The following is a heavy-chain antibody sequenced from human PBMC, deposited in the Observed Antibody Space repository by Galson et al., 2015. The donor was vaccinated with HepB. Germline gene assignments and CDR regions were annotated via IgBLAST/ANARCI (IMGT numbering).Heavy chain of an antibody. CDR1: GFTFSKYW. CDR2: INEGGSEK. CDR3: ANAYY. Sequence: SLRLSCAASGFTFSKYWMNWVRQAPGKGPEWVANINEGGSEKDYTDSVKGRLTISRDNAKISLSLQMNSLRAEDTAVYYCANAYYWGQGTLVTVSS. V-gene: IGHV3-7*01. J-gene: IGHJ4*02.